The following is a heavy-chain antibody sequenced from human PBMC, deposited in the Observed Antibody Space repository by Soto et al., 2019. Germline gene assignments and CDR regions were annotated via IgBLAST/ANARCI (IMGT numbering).Heavy chain of an antibody. D-gene: IGHD3-3*01. CDR2: INPSGGST. V-gene: IGHV1-46*01. CDR3: ARGDYDFWSGYYPNYYYYGMDV. CDR1: GYTFTSYY. J-gene: IGHJ6*02. Sequence: GASVKVSCKASGYTFTSYYMHWVRQAPGQGLEWMGIINPSGGSTSYAQKFQGRVTMTRDTSTGTVYMELSSLRSEDTAVYYCARGDYDFWSGYYPNYYYYGMDVWGQGTTVTVSS.